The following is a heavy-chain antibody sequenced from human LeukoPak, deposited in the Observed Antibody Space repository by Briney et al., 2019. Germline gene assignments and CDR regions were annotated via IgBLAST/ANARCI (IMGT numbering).Heavy chain of an antibody. CDR2: INYDGTST. V-gene: IGHV3-74*01. J-gene: IGHJ4*02. CDR1: GFTFSSHA. D-gene: IGHD2/OR15-2a*01. Sequence: PGGSLRLSCAASGFTFSSHAMSWVRQAPGKGPAWVSRINYDGTSTTYADSVKGRFTVSRDNGKKTVSLQINSLRPDDTAVYYCAREANTAFDYWGQGTLVTVAS. CDR3: AREANTAFDY.